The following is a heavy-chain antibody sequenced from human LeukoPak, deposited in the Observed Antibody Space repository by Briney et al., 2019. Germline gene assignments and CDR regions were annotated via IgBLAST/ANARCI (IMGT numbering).Heavy chain of an antibody. Sequence: ASVKVSCKASGYTFTGYYMHWVRQAPGQGLEWMGWINPNSGGTNYAQKFQGRVTMTRDTSISTAYMELSRLRSDDTAVYYCAGDHSGSHRDAFDIWGQGTMVTVSS. CDR3: AGDHSGSHRDAFDI. CDR2: INPNSGGT. J-gene: IGHJ3*02. D-gene: IGHD1-26*01. CDR1: GYTFTGYY. V-gene: IGHV1-2*02.